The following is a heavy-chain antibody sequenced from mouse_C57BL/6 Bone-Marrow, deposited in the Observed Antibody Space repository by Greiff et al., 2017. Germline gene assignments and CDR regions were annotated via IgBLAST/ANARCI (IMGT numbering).Heavy chain of an antibody. D-gene: IGHD1-1*01. Sequence: EVQLQQSGTVLARPGASVKMSCKTSGYTFTSYWMHWVKQRPGQGLEWIGAIYPGNSDTSYNQKFKGKAKLTAVTSASTAYMELSSLTNEDSAVYYCTRYYGTPAWFAYWGQGTLVTVSA. V-gene: IGHV1-5*01. CDR2: IYPGNSDT. J-gene: IGHJ3*01. CDR1: GYTFTSYW. CDR3: TRYYGTPAWFAY.